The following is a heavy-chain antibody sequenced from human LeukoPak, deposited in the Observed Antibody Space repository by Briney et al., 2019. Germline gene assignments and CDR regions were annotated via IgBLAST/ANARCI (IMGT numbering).Heavy chain of an antibody. CDR1: GFTFSSYW. D-gene: IGHD2-2*01. Sequence: GGSLRLSCAASGFTFSSYWMSWVRQAPGKGLEWVSYISSASGSIYYADSVKGRFTISRDNAKNSLFLQMNSLRAEDTAVYYCARLPAYCSTTSCYHDYWGQETLVTVSS. V-gene: IGHV3-48*04. CDR3: ARLPAYCSTTSCYHDY. J-gene: IGHJ4*02. CDR2: ISSASGSI.